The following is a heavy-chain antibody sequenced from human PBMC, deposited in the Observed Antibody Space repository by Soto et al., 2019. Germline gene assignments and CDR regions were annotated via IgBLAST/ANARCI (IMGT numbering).Heavy chain of an antibody. CDR2: ISGSGGST. V-gene: IGHV3-23*01. CDR3: AKDRRYSSGWGSYYYYYGMDV. Sequence: GGSLRLSCAASGFTFSSYAMSWVRQAPGKGLEWVSAISGSGGSTYYADSVKGRFTISRDNSKNTLYLQMNSLRAEDTAVYYCAKDRRYSSGWGSYYYYYGMDVWGQGTTVTSP. CDR1: GFTFSSYA. D-gene: IGHD6-19*01. J-gene: IGHJ6*02.